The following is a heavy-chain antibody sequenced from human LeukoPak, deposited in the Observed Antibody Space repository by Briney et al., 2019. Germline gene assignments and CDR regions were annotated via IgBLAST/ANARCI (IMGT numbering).Heavy chain of an antibody. CDR2: ISYDGSNK. D-gene: IGHD3-10*01. CDR1: GFTFSSYA. V-gene: IGHV3-30*14. CDR3: ARALLWFGELYD. J-gene: IGHJ4*02. Sequence: PGRSLRLSCAASGFTFSSYAMHWVRQAPGKGLEWVAVISYDGSNKYYADSVKGRFTISRHNSKNTLYLQMNSLRAEDTAVYYCARALLWFGELYDWGQGTLVTVSS.